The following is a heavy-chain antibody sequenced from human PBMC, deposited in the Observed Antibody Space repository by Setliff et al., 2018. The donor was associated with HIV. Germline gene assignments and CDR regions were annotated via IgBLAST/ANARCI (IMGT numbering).Heavy chain of an antibody. Sequence: SETLSLTCSVSGDSISSGSYYWSWIRLPAGKGLEWIGPIPPTGSTNYNPSLKSRLTISIATSKNQFPLNLDSVTTTDTAVYYCARRTFGSGRIDPWGQGTLVTVSS. D-gene: IGHD3-16*01. V-gene: IGHV4-61*02. CDR1: GDSISSGSYY. J-gene: IGHJ5*02. CDR2: IPPTGST. CDR3: ARRTFGSGRIDP.